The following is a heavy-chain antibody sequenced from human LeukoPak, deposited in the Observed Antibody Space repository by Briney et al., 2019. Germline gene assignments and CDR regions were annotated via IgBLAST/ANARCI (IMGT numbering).Heavy chain of an antibody. J-gene: IGHJ6*02. D-gene: IGHD3-10*01. CDR2: ISYDGSNK. CDR3: ARDPRGAAYGMDV. CDR1: GITFSNYH. Sequence: GGSLRLSCAASGITFSNYHMHWVRQAPGKGLEWVALISYDGSNKYYAASVKGRFAISRDNSKNTLYLQMNSLRLEDTAVYYCARDPRGAAYGMDVWGQGTTVTVSS. V-gene: IGHV3-30*09.